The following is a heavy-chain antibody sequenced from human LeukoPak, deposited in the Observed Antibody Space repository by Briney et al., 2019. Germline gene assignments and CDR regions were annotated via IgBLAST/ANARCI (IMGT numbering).Heavy chain of an antibody. CDR1: GFTFSSYE. D-gene: IGHD6-19*01. V-gene: IGHV3-48*03. Sequence: GGSLRLSCAASGFTFSSYEMNWVRQAPGKGLEWVSYISSGSTIYDADSVKGRFTISRDNATNSLYLQMSSLRAEDTAVYYCARESIAVAGAPFDYWGQGTLVTVSS. CDR3: ARESIAVAGAPFDY. CDR2: ISSGSTI. J-gene: IGHJ4*02.